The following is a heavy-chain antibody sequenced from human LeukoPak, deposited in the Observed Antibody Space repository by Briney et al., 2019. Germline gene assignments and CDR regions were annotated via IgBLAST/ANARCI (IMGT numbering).Heavy chain of an antibody. V-gene: IGHV4-39*01. D-gene: IGHD3-9*01. Sequence: PSETLSLTCTVSGGSISSSSYYWGWIRQPPGKGLEWIGSLYYSGSTYQNPSLKSRVTISVDTSKNQFSLKLSSVTAADTAVYYCARGLSRWLRPSAFDIWGQGTMVTVSS. J-gene: IGHJ3*02. CDR2: LYYSGST. CDR1: GGSISSSSYY. CDR3: ARGLSRWLRPSAFDI.